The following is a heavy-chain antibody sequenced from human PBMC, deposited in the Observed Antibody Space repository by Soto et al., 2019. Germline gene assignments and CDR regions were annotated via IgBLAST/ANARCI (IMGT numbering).Heavy chain of an antibody. D-gene: IGHD2-15*01. CDR1: GDRVSINSAA. J-gene: IGHJ3*02. CDR3: AREAVVVVAATLIRGLHDAFDI. Sequence: SPTLSLTCAISGDRVSINSAAWNWIRQSPSRGLEWLGRTYYRSKWYNDYAVSVKSRITINPDTSKNQFSLQLNSVTPEDTAVYYCAREAVVVVAATLIRGLHDAFDIWGQGTMVTVSS. CDR2: TYYRSKWYN. V-gene: IGHV6-1*01.